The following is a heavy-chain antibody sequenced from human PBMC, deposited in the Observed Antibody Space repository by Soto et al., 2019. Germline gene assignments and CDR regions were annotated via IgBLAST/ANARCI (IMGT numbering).Heavy chain of an antibody. CDR2: INTYNDNT. Sequence: XSVKVPYKASGYSFSTYHINWVRQAPGQGLEWMGWINTYNDNTNSAQKFQCRVAMTTDPSTRTAYMELRSLKSDDTAVYYCARGTPTSGYYYIDFYYYGLDVWGKGTTVTVSS. J-gene: IGHJ6*04. CDR1: GYSFSTYH. CDR3: ARGTPTSGYYYIDFYYYGLDV. D-gene: IGHD3-22*01. V-gene: IGHV1-18*04.